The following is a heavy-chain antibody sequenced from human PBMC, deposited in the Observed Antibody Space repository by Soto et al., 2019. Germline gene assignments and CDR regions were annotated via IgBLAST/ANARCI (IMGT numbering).Heavy chain of an antibody. J-gene: IGHJ4*02. V-gene: IGHV3-30-3*01. D-gene: IGHD2-15*01. CDR3: ARGSGASWRHYFDY. CDR2: ISYDGSNK. CDR1: GFTFSSYA. Sequence: QVQLVESGGGVVQPGRSLRLSCAASGFTFSSYAMHWVRQAPGKGLEWVAVISYDGSNKYYADSVKGRFTISRDNSKNTLYLQMNSLRAEDTAVYYCARGSGASWRHYFDYWCQGTLVTVSS.